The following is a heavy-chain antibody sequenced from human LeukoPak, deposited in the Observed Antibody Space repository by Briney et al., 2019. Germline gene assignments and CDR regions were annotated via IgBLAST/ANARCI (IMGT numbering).Heavy chain of an antibody. Sequence: GSLRLSCAASGFTFSSYAMTWVRQAPGKGLEWLSSISSSSTYIYYADSMKGRFTISRDNAKNSLYLQMNSLRVEDTAVYYCARSYGDYSDYYFYMDVWGKGTTVTVSS. V-gene: IGHV3-21*01. J-gene: IGHJ6*03. CDR2: ISSSSTYI. D-gene: IGHD4-17*01. CDR1: GFTFSSYA. CDR3: ARSYGDYSDYYFYMDV.